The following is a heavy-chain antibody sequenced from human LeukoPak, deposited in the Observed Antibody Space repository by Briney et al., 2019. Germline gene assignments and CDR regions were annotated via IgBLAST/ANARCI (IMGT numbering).Heavy chain of an antibody. CDR1: GFIFNSFS. CDR3: TRGKAKGQSSSWPFDY. Sequence: GSLRLSCAASGFIFNSFSMHWVRQAPGKGPDWVAAVLSDGNKKYSPDSVKGRFTISKDNSRNTLYLQMNSLRADDTAMYYCTRGKAKGQSSSWPFDYWGQGTLVTVSS. CDR2: VLSDGNKK. J-gene: IGHJ4*02. V-gene: IGHV3-30-3*01. D-gene: IGHD6-13*01.